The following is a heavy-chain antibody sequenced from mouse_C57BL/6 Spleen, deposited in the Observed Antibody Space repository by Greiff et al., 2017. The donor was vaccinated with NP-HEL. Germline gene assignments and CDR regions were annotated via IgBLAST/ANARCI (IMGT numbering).Heavy chain of an antibody. CDR1: GYTFTSYW. J-gene: IGHJ2*01. CDR2: IHPNSGST. V-gene: IGHV1-64*01. Sequence: QVQLQQPGAELVKPGASVKLSCKASGYTFTSYWMPLVKPRPGHGLEWIGMIHPNSGSTNYNEKFKSKATLTVDKSSSTAYMQLSSLTSEYSAGYYCAIFITTLVATGDYWGQGATLTVSS. D-gene: IGHD1-1*01. CDR3: AIFITTLVATGDY.